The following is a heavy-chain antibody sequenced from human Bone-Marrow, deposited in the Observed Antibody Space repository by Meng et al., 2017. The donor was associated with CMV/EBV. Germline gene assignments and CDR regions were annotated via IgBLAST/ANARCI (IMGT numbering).Heavy chain of an antibody. CDR1: GFTFGSYW. CDR2: INSDGSST. Sequence: GGSLRLSCAASGFTFGSYWMHWVRQAPGKGLVWVSRINSDGSSTSYADSVKGRFTISRDNAKNTPYLQMNSLRAEDTAVYYCARAGGTRGYFDYWGQGTLVTVSS. CDR3: ARAGGTRGYFDY. D-gene: IGHD1-26*01. V-gene: IGHV3-74*01. J-gene: IGHJ4*02.